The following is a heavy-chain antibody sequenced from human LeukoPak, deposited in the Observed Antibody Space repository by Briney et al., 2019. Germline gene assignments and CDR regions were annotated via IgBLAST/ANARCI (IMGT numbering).Heavy chain of an antibody. CDR1: GGTFSSYA. V-gene: IGHV1-69*01. CDR2: IIPIFSTA. CDR3: ARWYYYDSSGYLDY. D-gene: IGHD3-22*01. J-gene: IGHJ4*02. Sequence: SVKVSCKASGGTFSSYAISWVRQAPGQGLEWMGGIIPIFSTANYAQKFQGRVMITADESTSTAYMELSSLRSEDTAVYYCARWYYYDSSGYLDYWGQGTLVTVSS.